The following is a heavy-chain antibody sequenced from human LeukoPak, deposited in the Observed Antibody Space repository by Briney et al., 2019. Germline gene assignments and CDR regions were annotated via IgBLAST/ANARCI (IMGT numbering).Heavy chain of an antibody. V-gene: IGHV4-59*01. Sequence: PSETLSLTCTVSGGSISSYYWSWIRQPPGKGLEWIGYIYYSGSTNYNPSLKSRITISVGTSKNQFSLKLSSVTAADTAVYYCAREAGYYGSGTIYYYYGMDVWGQGTTVTVSS. CDR1: GGSISSYY. CDR2: IYYSGST. CDR3: AREAGYYGSGTIYYYYGMDV. D-gene: IGHD3-10*01. J-gene: IGHJ6*02.